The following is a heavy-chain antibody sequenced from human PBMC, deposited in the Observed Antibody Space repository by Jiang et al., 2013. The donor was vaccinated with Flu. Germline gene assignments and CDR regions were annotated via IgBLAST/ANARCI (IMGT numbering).Heavy chain of an antibody. CDR3: AVNLSGAIFGANKHIGMDV. CDR2: IYYSGST. Sequence: GLVKPSQTLSLTCTVSGGSISSGGYYWSWIRQYPGKGLEWIGYIYYSGSTYYNPSLKSRVTISVDTSKNQFSLKLSSVTAADTAVYYCAVNLSGAIFGANKHIGMDVWGQGTTVTVSS. CDR1: GGSISSGGYY. V-gene: IGHV4-31*03. D-gene: IGHD3-3*01. J-gene: IGHJ6*02.